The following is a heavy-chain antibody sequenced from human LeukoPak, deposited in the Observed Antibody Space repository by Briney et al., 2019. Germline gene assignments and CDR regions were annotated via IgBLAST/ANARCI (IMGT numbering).Heavy chain of an antibody. D-gene: IGHD2-15*01. CDR2: INHSGST. CDR1: GGSFSGYY. J-gene: IGHJ4*02. V-gene: IGHV4-34*01. Sequence: SETLSLTCAVYGGSFSGYYWSWIRQPPGKGLEWIGEINHSGSTNYNPSLKSRVTISVDTSKNQFSLKLSSVTAADTAVYYCARSKGNYCSGGTCPGRLFDCWGQGILVTVSS. CDR3: ARSKGNYCSGGTCPGRLFDC.